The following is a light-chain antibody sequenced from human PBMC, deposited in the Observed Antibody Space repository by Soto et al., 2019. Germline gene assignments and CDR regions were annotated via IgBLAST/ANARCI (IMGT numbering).Light chain of an antibody. V-gene: IGLV2-8*01. CDR1: SSDVGGYNY. J-gene: IGLJ1*01. Sequence: QTALTQPPSASGSPGQSVTIPCTGTSSDVGGYNYVSWYQQHPGKAPKLLIYEVSRRPSGVPDRLSGSKSGNTAALTFSGLQAEDEADCYCISFAGSTNFAVFGTGPKVTVL. CDR2: EVS. CDR3: ISFAGSTNFAV.